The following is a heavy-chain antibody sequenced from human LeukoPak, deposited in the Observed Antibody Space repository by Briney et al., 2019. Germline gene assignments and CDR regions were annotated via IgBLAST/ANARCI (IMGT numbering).Heavy chain of an antibody. D-gene: IGHD3-22*01. V-gene: IGHV4-31*11. CDR2: IYYSGST. Sequence: SETLSLTCAVSGGSISSGGYYWSWIRQQPGKGLEWIGYIYYSGSTYYTPSLKSRLTISVDTSKNQFSLKLSSVTAADTAVYYCARDRTDDSSGYFDYWGQGTLVTVSS. CDR1: GGSISSGGYY. CDR3: ARDRTDDSSGYFDY. J-gene: IGHJ4*02.